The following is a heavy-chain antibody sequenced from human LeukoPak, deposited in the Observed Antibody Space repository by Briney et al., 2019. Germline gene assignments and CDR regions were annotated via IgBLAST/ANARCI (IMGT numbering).Heavy chain of an antibody. D-gene: IGHD2-15*01. CDR2: ISAYNGDT. CDR3: ARAGGYCGRISCPYYFDY. CDR1: GYTFTRYG. J-gene: IGHJ4*02. V-gene: IGHV1-18*01. Sequence: ASVKVSFKASGYTFTRYGISWVRQAPGQGLEWMGWISAYNGDTNYAQKVQGRVTMTTDTSTSTAYMELRSLRSDDTAVYYCARAGGYCGRISCPYYFDYWGQGSLVAVSS.